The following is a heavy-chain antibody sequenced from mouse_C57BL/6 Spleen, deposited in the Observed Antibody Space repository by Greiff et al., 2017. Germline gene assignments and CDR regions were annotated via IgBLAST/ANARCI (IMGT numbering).Heavy chain of an antibody. V-gene: IGHV14-2*01. D-gene: IGHD1-1*01. J-gene: IGHJ4*01. CDR3: ATGSSYEAMDY. CDR2: IDPEDGYT. Sequence: EVQLQQSGAELVKPGASVKLSCTASGFNIKGYYMHWVKQRTEQGLEWIGRIDPEDGYTKYAPKFQGTATITADPSSNTASLQLSSLTSEDTADCDCATGSSYEAMDYWGQGTSVTVSS. CDR1: GFNIKGYY.